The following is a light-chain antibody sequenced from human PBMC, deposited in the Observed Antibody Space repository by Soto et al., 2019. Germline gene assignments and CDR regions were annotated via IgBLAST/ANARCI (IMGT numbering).Light chain of an antibody. CDR2: AAT. J-gene: IGKJ3*01. CDR3: QQYYSYPPFT. V-gene: IGKV1-8*01. Sequence: AIRMTQSPSSFSASTGDRVTITCRASKGISSYLAWYQQKPGKAPKILIYAATTLQSGVPSRFSGSGSGTDFTLTITCLQSEDFATYYCQQYYSYPPFTFGPGTKVDIK. CDR1: KGISSY.